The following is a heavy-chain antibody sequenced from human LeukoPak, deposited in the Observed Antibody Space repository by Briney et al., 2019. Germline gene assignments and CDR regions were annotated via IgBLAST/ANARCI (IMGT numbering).Heavy chain of an antibody. V-gene: IGHV1-46*01. Sequence: ASVKVSCKAFGYTFTGYWMHWVRQAPGQGPEWMGVISPSGGSTIYTQKFKGRVTMTRDMSTSTVYMELSSLRSEDTAVYYCARGGGTYYYDCSGYSGPILIDYWGQGTLVTVSS. CDR2: ISPSGGST. J-gene: IGHJ4*02. D-gene: IGHD3-22*01. CDR1: GYTFTGYW. CDR3: ARGGGTYYYDCSGYSGPILIDY.